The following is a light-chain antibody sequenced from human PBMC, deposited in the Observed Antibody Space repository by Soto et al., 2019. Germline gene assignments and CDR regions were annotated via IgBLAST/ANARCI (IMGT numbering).Light chain of an antibody. CDR3: QQYNSYPYT. J-gene: IGKJ2*01. CDR1: QSVTLW. V-gene: IGKV1-5*03. Sequence: DIQMTQSPSILSASVGDGVTIACRASQSVTLWLTWYQQKPGKAPKLLLYKASTLESGVPSRFSGNGSETDFTLTNSSLQPDDIGTYYCQQYNSYPYTFGQGTKLEIK. CDR2: KAS.